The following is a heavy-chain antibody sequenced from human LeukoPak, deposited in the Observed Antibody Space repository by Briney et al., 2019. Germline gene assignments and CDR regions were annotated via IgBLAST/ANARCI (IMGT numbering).Heavy chain of an antibody. D-gene: IGHD5-24*01. V-gene: IGHV4-61*08. CDR2: IYYSGST. Sequence: PSETLSLTCTVSGGSISSGGYYWSWIRQHPGKGLEWIGYIYYSGSTNYNPSLKSRVTISVDTSKNQFSLKLSSVTAADTAVYYCARGWAQESSDAFDIWGQGTMVTVSS. CDR1: GGSISSGGYY. J-gene: IGHJ3*02. CDR3: ARGWAQESSDAFDI.